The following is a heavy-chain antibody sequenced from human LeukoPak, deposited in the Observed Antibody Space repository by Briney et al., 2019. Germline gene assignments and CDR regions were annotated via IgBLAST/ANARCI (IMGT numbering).Heavy chain of an antibody. CDR3: TAVPLY. CDR1: GFSFSNAW. V-gene: IGHV3-49*04. Sequence: GGSLRLSCAASGFSFSNAWMSWVRQAPGRGLEWVAFMRSRAYGGSTQYAASVKGRFIISRDDSKSTAYLQMNSLRTDDTAVYYCTAVPLYWGQGTQVTVSS. CDR2: MRSRAYGGST. J-gene: IGHJ4*02. D-gene: IGHD3-10*02.